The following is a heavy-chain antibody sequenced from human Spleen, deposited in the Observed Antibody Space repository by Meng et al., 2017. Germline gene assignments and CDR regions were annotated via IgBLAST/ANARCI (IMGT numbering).Heavy chain of an antibody. J-gene: IGHJ4*02. Sequence: SETLSLTCTVSGGPINSYYWNWIRQPPGKGLEWIGHIYYSGTTDFNPSLVSRATISVDTSQNNLSLKLSSVTAADSAVYYCARGPTTMAHDFDYWGQGTRVTGYS. CDR2: IYYSGTT. CDR3: ARGPTTMAHDFDY. CDR1: GGPINSYY. V-gene: IGHV4-59*12. D-gene: IGHD4-11*01.